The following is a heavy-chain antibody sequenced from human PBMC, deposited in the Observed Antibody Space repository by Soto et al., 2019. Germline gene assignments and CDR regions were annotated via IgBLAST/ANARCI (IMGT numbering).Heavy chain of an antibody. CDR3: AKGSGSSGLSDYFAY. Sequence: SETLSLTCTVSGGSISSYYWSWIRQPAGKGLEWIGRIYTSGSTNYNPSLKSRVTMSVDTSKNQFSLKLSSVTAEDTAVYYCAKGSGSSGLSDYFAYWGQGTLVTVSS. D-gene: IGHD1-26*01. CDR1: GGSISSYY. J-gene: IGHJ4*02. CDR2: IYTSGST. V-gene: IGHV4-4*07.